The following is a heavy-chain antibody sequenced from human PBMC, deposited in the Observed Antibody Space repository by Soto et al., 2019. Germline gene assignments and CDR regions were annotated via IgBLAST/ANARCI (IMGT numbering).Heavy chain of an antibody. Sequence: SEALSLTCTVSGGSMSRSYWSWIRQPAGKGLEWIGRIYASGRTNYNPSLKSRVTMSVDTSKNQFSLKLRSVTAADTAVYYCARACSSTSCYDVFDYWGQGTLVIVSS. CDR2: IYASGRT. J-gene: IGHJ4*02. V-gene: IGHV4-4*07. CDR3: ARACSSTSCYDVFDY. D-gene: IGHD2-2*01. CDR1: GGSMSRSY.